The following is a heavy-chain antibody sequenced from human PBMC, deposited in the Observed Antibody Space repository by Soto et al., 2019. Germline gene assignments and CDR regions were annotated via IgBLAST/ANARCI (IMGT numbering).Heavy chain of an antibody. CDR2: IYYSGST. J-gene: IGHJ6*02. CDR1: GGSVSSGSYY. Sequence: SETLSLTCTVSGGSVSSGSYYWSWIRQPPGKGLEWIGYIYYSGSTNYNPSLKSRVTISVDTSKNQFSLKLSSVTAADTAVHYCARVVIPFSLTGAGYYGMDVWGQGTTITVSS. CDR3: ARVVIPFSLTGAGYYGMDV. V-gene: IGHV4-61*01. D-gene: IGHD3-9*01.